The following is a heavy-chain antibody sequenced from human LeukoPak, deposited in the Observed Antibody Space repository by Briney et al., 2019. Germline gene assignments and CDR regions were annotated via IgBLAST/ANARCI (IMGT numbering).Heavy chain of an antibody. Sequence: ASVKVSCKASGGTFSSYAISWVRQAPGQGLEWMGGIIPIFGTANYAQKFQGRVTITADESTSTAYMELSSLRSEDTAVYYCARVRIPEVVPAAIPDVSYYYYYMDVWGKGPTVTVSS. CDR3: ARVRIPEVVPAAIPDVSYYYYYMDV. CDR2: IIPIFGTA. V-gene: IGHV1-69*13. CDR1: GGTFSSYA. J-gene: IGHJ6*03. D-gene: IGHD2-2*02.